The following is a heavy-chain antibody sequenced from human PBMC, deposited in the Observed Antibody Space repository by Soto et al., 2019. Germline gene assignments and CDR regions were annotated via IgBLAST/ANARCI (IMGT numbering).Heavy chain of an antibody. J-gene: IGHJ6*01. CDR2: IIPIFGTA. D-gene: IGHD3-22*01. V-gene: IGHV1-69*01. CDR1: GGTFSSYA. Sequence: QVQLVQSGAEVKKPGSSVKVSCKASGGTFSSYAISWVRQAPGQGLEWMGGIIPIFGTANYAQKFQGRVTITADESTSTADMELSSIRSEDTAVYYCARDKVGYYDSSGYYRVSVPPDYYYGMDVWGQGTRVSGSS. CDR3: ARDKVGYYDSSGYYRVSVPPDYYYGMDV.